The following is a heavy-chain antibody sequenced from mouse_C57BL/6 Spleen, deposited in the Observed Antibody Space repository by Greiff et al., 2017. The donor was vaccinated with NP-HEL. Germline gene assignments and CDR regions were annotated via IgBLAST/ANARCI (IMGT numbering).Heavy chain of an antibody. D-gene: IGHD2-5*01. Sequence: QVQLKESGPGLVQPSQSLSITCTVSGFSLTSYGVHWVRQSPGKGLEWLGVIWSGGSTDYNAAFISRQSLSKDNSKSQFFFKMNSLQADNTAIYYCARNNYSNYSYYAMDYWGQGTSVTVSS. CDR3: ARNNYSNYSYYAMDY. CDR2: IWSGGST. J-gene: IGHJ4*01. V-gene: IGHV2-2*01. CDR1: GFSLTSYG.